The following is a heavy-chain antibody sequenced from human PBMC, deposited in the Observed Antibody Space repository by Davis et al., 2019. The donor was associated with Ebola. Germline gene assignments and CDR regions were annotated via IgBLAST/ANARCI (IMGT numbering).Heavy chain of an antibody. J-gene: IGHJ1*01. CDR1: GFTFSDYY. CDR2: ISGSATTV. D-gene: IGHD5-24*01. CDR3: AKTVGWLQQTGEEYFQN. Sequence: GESLKISCAASGFTFSDYYMSWIRQAPGKGLEWVSFISGSATTVPYADSVRGRFTIPRDNAKNSLYLQMHSLRADDTAVYYCAKTVGWLQQTGEEYFQNWGQGTLVTVSS. V-gene: IGHV3-11*01.